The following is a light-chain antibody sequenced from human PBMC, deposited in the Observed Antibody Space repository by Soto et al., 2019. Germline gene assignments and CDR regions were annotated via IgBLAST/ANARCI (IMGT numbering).Light chain of an antibody. CDR3: NSMTTSSTSRFV. Sequence: QSALTQPASVSGSPGQSITISCTGTSSDIGGYEYVSWYQQYPGKAPKLIIYDVNNRPSGVSNRFSGSKSGNTASLTISGLQAEDEGDYYCNSMTTSSTSRFVFGTGTKVTVL. CDR2: DVN. CDR1: SSDIGGYEY. J-gene: IGLJ1*01. V-gene: IGLV2-14*01.